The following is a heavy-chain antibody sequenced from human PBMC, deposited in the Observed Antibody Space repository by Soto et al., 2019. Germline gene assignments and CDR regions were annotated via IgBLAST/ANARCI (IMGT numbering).Heavy chain of an antibody. D-gene: IGHD3-16*01. CDR3: ARGTPVAPLFEYSYYYMDV. CDR2: ISSSGSAI. J-gene: IGHJ6*03. CDR1: GFTFTTYS. V-gene: IGHV3-48*01. Sequence: EVQLAESGGGLVQPGGSLRLSCAASGFTFTTYSMNWVRQAPGRGLEGVSYISSSGSAIYYADSVKGQFIISRDNAKNSLYLQMNNLGAEDTAVYYCARGTPVAPLFEYSYYYMDVWGKGTTVTVSS.